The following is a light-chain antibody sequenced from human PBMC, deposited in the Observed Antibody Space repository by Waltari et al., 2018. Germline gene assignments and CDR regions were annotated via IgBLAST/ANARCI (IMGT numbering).Light chain of an antibody. CDR1: QSLVHSDGNTY. Sequence: DVVMTQSPLSLPVIFGQSASISCRSSQSLVHSDGNTYLNWFHQRPGQSPRRLIYKVSNRDSGVPDRCSASGSGTDFTLKISRVEAEDVGVYYCMQGTHWPRTFGQGTKLEI. CDR3: MQGTHWPRT. V-gene: IGKV2-30*02. J-gene: IGKJ2*01. CDR2: KVS.